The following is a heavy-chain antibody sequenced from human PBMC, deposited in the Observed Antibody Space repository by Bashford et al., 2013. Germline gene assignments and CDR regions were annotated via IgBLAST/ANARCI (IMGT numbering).Heavy chain of an antibody. CDR3: ASRFVGYCSGGSCQTFDY. V-gene: IGHV4-4*02. CDR2: IYHSGST. D-gene: IGHD2-15*01. CDR1: GGSISSSNW. Sequence: SSETLSLTCAVSGGSISSSNWWSWVRQPPGKGLEWIGEIYHSGSTNYNPSLKSRVTISVDKSKNQFSLKLSSVTAADTAVYYCASRFVGYCSGGSCQTFDYWGQGTLVTVSS. J-gene: IGHJ4*02.